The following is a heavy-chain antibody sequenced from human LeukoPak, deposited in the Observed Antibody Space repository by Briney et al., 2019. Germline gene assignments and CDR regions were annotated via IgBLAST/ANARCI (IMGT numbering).Heavy chain of an antibody. Sequence: PGGSLRLSCAASGFTCSDVWMSWVRQAPGKGLEWVGRINSKTDGGTTDYAAPVKGRFTISRDDSQNTLYLQMNSLKTEDTAVFYCTTGRFDFWSGNFDAFHIWGQGTMVTVSS. CDR2: INSKTDGGTT. J-gene: IGHJ3*02. CDR1: GFTCSDVW. CDR3: TTGRFDFWSGNFDAFHI. D-gene: IGHD3-3*01. V-gene: IGHV3-15*01.